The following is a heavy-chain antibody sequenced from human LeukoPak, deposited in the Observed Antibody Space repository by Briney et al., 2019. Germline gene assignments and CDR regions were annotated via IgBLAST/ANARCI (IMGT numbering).Heavy chain of an antibody. V-gene: IGHV1-58*01. J-gene: IGHJ4*02. CDR2: IVVGSGET. Sequence: SVKVSCKASGFSFTNSAVQWVRQARGQRLEWIGWIVVGSGETNYAQKFQERVTITRDMSTSTAYMDLSSLRSEDTAMYYCAADSISYYYTHYCGQGTLVTVSS. D-gene: IGHD1-26*01. CDR1: GFSFTNSA. CDR3: AADSISYYYTHY.